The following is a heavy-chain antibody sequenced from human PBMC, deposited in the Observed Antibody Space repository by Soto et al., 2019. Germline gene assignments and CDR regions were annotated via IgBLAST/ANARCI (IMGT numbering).Heavy chain of an antibody. V-gene: IGHV3-23*01. CDR2: LSGSGGTT. CDR3: AKDHVTYGPNWTDS. Sequence: EVQLLESGGGLVQPGGSLRLSCAASGFTFSSYAMSWVRQTPGKGLEWVSTLSGSGGTTYYADSVKGQFTISRDNSKSTMYLQMNSLRAEDTAVYYCAKDHVTYGPNWTDSWGQGTLVTVS. CDR1: GFTFSSYA. J-gene: IGHJ5*01. D-gene: IGHD3-10*01.